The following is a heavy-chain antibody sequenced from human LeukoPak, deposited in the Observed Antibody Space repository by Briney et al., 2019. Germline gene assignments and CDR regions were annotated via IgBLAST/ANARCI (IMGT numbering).Heavy chain of an antibody. D-gene: IGHD3-22*01. CDR3: ASGTYDSSGYYAFDY. Sequence: SETLSLTCTVSGGSISSYYWSWIRQPPGKGLEWIGYIYYSGSTNYNPSLKSRVTISVDTSKNQFSLKLSSVTAADTAVYYCASGTYDSSGYYAFDYWGQGTLVTVSS. CDR1: GGSISSYY. J-gene: IGHJ4*02. CDR2: IYYSGST. V-gene: IGHV4-59*12.